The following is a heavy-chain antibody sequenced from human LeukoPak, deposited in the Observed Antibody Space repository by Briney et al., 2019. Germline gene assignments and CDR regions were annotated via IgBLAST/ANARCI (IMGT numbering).Heavy chain of an antibody. D-gene: IGHD1-1*01. Sequence: PGTSPLINTDGRSTVYADSVKGRFTISRDNAKNTLYLQMNSLRGEDTAVYYCARGRPTWNDGYFDYWGQGTLVTASS. J-gene: IGHJ4*02. V-gene: IGHV3-74*01. CDR2: INTDGRST. CDR3: ARGRPTWNDGYFDY.